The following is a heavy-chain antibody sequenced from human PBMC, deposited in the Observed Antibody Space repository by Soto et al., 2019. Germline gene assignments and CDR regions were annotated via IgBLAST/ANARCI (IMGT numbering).Heavy chain of an antibody. CDR2: ISGSGGST. D-gene: IGHD3-10*01. Sequence: GGSLRLSSAASGFTFSSYAMSWVRQAPGKGLEWVSAISGSGGSTSYADSVKGRFTISRDNSKNTLYLQMNSLRAEDTAVYYCAKGPYSSVSYYLNDAFDIWGQGTMVTVSS. CDR1: GFTFSSYA. V-gene: IGHV3-23*01. J-gene: IGHJ3*02. CDR3: AKGPYSSVSYYLNDAFDI.